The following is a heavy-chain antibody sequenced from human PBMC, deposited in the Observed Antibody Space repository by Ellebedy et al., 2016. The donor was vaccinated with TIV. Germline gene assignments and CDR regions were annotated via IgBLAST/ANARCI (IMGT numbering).Heavy chain of an antibody. CDR1: GYTFTNYG. J-gene: IGHJ1*01. CDR2: ISAYNGNK. D-gene: IGHD3-10*01. CDR3: ARSTKVRGVITSF. Sequence: AASVKVSCKASGYTFTNYGVSWVRQAPGQGLDWMGWISAYNGNKNYAQRFQGRVTMLADTSARTAYMELRSLRSTDTGVYYCARSTKVRGVITSFWGQGTLVTVAS. V-gene: IGHV1-18*01.